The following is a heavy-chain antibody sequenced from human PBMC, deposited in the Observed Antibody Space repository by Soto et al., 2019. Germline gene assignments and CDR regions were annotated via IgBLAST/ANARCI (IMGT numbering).Heavy chain of an antibody. Sequence: QVQLVQSGAEVKKPGASVKVSCKASGCTFTNYAMHWVRQAPGQRLEWMGWIHPANGDTKYTQKFQGRVTLTRDTSASTAYMDLSSLRSEDTAVYYCARVSGAAGGPGLGYWGQGTLVTVSS. CDR3: ARVSGAAGGPGLGY. J-gene: IGHJ4*02. CDR1: GCTFTNYA. CDR2: IHPANGDT. V-gene: IGHV1-3*01. D-gene: IGHD1-26*01.